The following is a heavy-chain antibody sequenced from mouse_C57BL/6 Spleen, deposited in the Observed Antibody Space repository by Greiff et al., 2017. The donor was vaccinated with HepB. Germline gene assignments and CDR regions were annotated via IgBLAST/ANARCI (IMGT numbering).Heavy chain of an antibody. V-gene: IGHV5-4*03. J-gene: IGHJ4*01. Sequence: EVKLMESGGGLVKPGGSLKLSCAASGFTFSSYAMSWVRQTPEKRLEWVATISDGGSYTYYPDNVKGRFTISRDNAKNNLYLQMSHLKSEDTAMYYCARVGGYDGAMDYWGQGTSVTVSS. CDR2: ISDGGSYT. CDR3: ARVGGYDGAMDY. D-gene: IGHD2-2*01. CDR1: GFTFSSYA.